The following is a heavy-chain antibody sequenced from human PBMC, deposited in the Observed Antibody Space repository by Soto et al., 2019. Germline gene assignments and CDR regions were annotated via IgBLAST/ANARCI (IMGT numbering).Heavy chain of an antibody. J-gene: IGHJ4*02. V-gene: IGHV3-74*01. CDR1: GFIFSNFW. CDR3: AKDSWYFDL. CDR2: IDTSGSST. Sequence: WGSLRLSCEASGFIFSNFWIHWFRQFPFKWLVWVSRIDTSGSSTSYADSVKGRFTISRDNAKNTVSLQMNSLRAEDTGVYYCAKDSWYFDLWSQGSLVTVS. D-gene: IGHD6-13*01.